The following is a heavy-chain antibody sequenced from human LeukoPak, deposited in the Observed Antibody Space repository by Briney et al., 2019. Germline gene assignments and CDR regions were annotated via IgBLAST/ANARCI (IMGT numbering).Heavy chain of an antibody. J-gene: IGHJ4*02. CDR3: IRDLFDDYSLDY. V-gene: IGHV3-21*01. D-gene: IGHD3-16*01. CDR1: GFTFSSYS. Sequence: GGSLRLSCAASGFTFSSYSMNWVRQAPGKGLEWVSSINSDSSIMYYAESVKGRFTISRDNARNSLYLQMNSLRAGDTALYYCIRDLFDDYSLDYWGQGALVTVSS. CDR2: INSDSSIM.